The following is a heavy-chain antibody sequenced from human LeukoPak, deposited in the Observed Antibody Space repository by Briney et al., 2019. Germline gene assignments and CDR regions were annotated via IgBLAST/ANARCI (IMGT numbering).Heavy chain of an antibody. D-gene: IGHD1-26*01. CDR2: IYSGGYK. Sequence: PGGSLRLSCAASGFTVTTNYMTWVRQAPGKGLEWVSIIYSGGYKDYADYMKGRFTISRDKSKNTLDLQMNSLRGEDTAVYYCARRLEYSGSKGVFDYWGQGTLVTVSS. V-gene: IGHV3-66*01. CDR1: GFTVTTNY. J-gene: IGHJ4*02. CDR3: ARRLEYSGSKGVFDY.